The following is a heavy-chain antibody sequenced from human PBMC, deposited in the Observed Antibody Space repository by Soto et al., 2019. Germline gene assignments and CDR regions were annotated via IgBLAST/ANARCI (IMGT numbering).Heavy chain of an antibody. D-gene: IGHD6-13*01. CDR1: GFTFSSYG. CDR3: ARMGLDQQLELDYYYYYGMDV. CDR2: IWYDGSNK. V-gene: IGHV3-33*01. J-gene: IGHJ6*02. Sequence: QVQLVESGGGVVQPGRSLRLSCAASGFTFSSYGMHWVRQAPGKGLEWVAVIWYDGSNKYYADSVKGRFTISRDNSKNTLYLQMISLRAEDTAVYYCARMGLDQQLELDYYYYYGMDVWGQGTTVTVSS.